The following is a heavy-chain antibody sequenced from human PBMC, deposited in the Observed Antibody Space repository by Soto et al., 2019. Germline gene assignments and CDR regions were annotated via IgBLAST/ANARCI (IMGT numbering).Heavy chain of an antibody. CDR2: IKSKTDGGTT. V-gene: IGHV3-15*01. CDR3: TTDPPEELRYFDWDEPWFDP. D-gene: IGHD3-9*01. Sequence: GGSLRLSCAASGFTFSNAWMSWVRQAPGKGLEWVGRIKSKTDGGTTDYAAPVKGRFTISRDDSKNTLYLQMNSLKTEDTAVYYCTTDPPEELRYFDWDEPWFDPWGQGTLVTVSS. J-gene: IGHJ5*02. CDR1: GFTFSNAW.